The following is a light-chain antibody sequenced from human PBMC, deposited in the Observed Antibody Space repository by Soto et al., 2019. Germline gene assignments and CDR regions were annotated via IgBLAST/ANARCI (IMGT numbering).Light chain of an antibody. V-gene: IGLV2-14*01. CDR3: SSYASDSYDV. CDR2: AVS. Sequence: QSVLTQPASVSGSPGQSITISCTGTSSDVGLYDYVSWYQQHPGKAPQLMIYAVSNRPSGVSNRFSASKSGNTASLFISGLQDEDEADYYCSSYASDSYDVFGSGTKVTV. CDR1: SSDVGLYDY. J-gene: IGLJ1*01.